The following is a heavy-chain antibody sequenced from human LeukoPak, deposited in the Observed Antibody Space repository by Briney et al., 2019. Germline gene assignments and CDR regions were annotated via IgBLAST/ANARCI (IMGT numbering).Heavy chain of an antibody. CDR3: ARVLDR. Sequence: PGGSLRLSCAASGFTFSSYWMHWVRQATGKGLVWVSRISSDGSTTSYADSVKGRFTISRDNAKNTLYLQMNSLKAEGTAVYYCARVLDRWGQGTLVTVSS. V-gene: IGHV3-74*01. CDR1: GFTFSSYW. J-gene: IGHJ4*02. CDR2: ISSDGSTT.